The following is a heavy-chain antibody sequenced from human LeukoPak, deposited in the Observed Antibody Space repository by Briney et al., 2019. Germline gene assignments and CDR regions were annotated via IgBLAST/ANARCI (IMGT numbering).Heavy chain of an antibody. CDR3: ARQDRGGLFDY. CDR2: INPGDSDT. D-gene: IGHD3-16*01. Sequence: GESLKISCKGSGYTFSNNGIGWVRQMPGKGLEWMGVINPGDSDTRYSPSFQGQVTFSADKSISTAYLQWSSLKASDTAIYYCARQDRGGLFDYWGQGTLVTVSS. J-gene: IGHJ4*02. CDR1: GYTFSNNG. V-gene: IGHV5-51*01.